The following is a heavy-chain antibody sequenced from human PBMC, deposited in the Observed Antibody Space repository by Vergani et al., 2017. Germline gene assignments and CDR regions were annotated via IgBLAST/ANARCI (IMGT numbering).Heavy chain of an antibody. V-gene: IGHV3-7*01. CDR2: IKQDGGEK. CDR1: GFTFNSYW. Sequence: EVQLVESGGGLVQPGGSLRLSCAASGFTFNSYWMTWVRQAPGKGLEWVANIKQDGGEKYYVDSVKGRFSISRDNAKNSLYLEMNSLRAEDTAVYYCARDYLYFSDSESPYYFDHWGQGTQVTVSS. J-gene: IGHJ4*01. D-gene: IGHD3-10*01. CDR3: ARDYLYFSDSESPYYFDH.